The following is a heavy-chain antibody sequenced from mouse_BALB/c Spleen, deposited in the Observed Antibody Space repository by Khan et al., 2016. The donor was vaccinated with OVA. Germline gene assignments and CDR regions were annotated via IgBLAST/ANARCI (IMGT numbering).Heavy chain of an antibody. CDR3: AKDPTYDGMNY. Sequence: VQLKESGPGLVAPSQSLSITCTVSGFSLTDYAVSWIRQPPGKGLEWLGVIWAGGSKNYNSVLKSRLSIIKDNSKSQVFLKVNSLQTDDTDMYYCAKDPTYDGMNYWGQGTSVTVSS. V-gene: IGHV2-6-5*01. J-gene: IGHJ4*01. CDR2: IWAGGSK. D-gene: IGHD2-10*01. CDR1: GFSLTDYA.